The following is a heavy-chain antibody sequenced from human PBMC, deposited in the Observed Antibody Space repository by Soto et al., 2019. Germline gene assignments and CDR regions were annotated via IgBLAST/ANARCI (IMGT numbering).Heavy chain of an antibody. CDR1: GFTFSSYA. CDR3: AKGQQIVVVPAADY. Sequence: GGSLRLSCAASGFTFSSYAMSWVRQAPGKGLEWVSAISGSGGSTYYADSVKGRFIISRDNSKNTLYLQMNSLRAEDTAVYYCAKGQQIVVVPAADYWGQGTLVTVSS. J-gene: IGHJ4*02. D-gene: IGHD2-2*01. CDR2: ISGSGGST. V-gene: IGHV3-23*01.